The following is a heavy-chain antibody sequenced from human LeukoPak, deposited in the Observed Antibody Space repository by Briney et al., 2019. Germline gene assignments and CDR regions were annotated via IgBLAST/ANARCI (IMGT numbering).Heavy chain of an antibody. CDR2: IYYSGST. Sequence: SETLSLTCTVSGGSISSYYWSWIRQAPGKGLEWIGYIYYSGSTNYNPSLKSRVTISVDTSKNQFCLKLSSVTAADTAVYYCATSGEVVPAAIGYYYYGMDVWGQGTTVTVSS. CDR1: GGSISSYY. V-gene: IGHV4-59*08. J-gene: IGHJ6*02. CDR3: ATSGEVVPAAIGYYYYGMDV. D-gene: IGHD2-2*01.